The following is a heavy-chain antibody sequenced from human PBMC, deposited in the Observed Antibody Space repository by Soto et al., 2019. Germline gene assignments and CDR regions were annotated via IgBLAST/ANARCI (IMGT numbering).Heavy chain of an antibody. D-gene: IGHD2-15*01. V-gene: IGHV1-18*01. J-gene: IGHJ4*02. CDR3: ARGGTPIDY. CDR1: GYTFTNFG. Sequence: QVQLVQSGAEVKKPGASVKVSCKASGYTFTNFGISLVRQAPGQGLEWLGWSSAYNGNTHYAQKFQGRVTMTTDTSTSTAYMEVMSMRFDDTAGYSWARGGTPIDYWRQGTLGTVAS. CDR2: SSAYNGNT.